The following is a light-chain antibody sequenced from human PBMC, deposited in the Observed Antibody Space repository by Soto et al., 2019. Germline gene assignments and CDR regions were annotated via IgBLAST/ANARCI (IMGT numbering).Light chain of an antibody. CDR2: DDS. J-gene: IGLJ2*01. CDR3: SSYTSSSTPVV. V-gene: IGLV2-14*01. CDR1: SSDVGGYNY. Sequence: QSARTQPASVSGSPGQSITISCTGTSSDVGGYNYVSWYQQHPGKAPKLMIYDDSNRPSGVSNRFSGSKSGNTASLTISGLQAEDEADYYCSSYTSSSTPVVFGGGTKLTVL.